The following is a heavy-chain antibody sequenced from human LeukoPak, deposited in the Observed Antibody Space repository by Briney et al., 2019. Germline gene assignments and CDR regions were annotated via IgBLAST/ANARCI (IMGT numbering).Heavy chain of an antibody. Sequence: PSETLSLTCAVYGGSFSGYYWSWIRQPPGKGLEWIGYIYYSGSTNYNPSLKSRVTISVDTSKNQFSLKLSSVTAADTAVYYCAGGEAMVTLDYWGQGTLVTVSS. V-gene: IGHV4-59*01. CDR2: IYYSGST. D-gene: IGHD5-18*01. J-gene: IGHJ4*02. CDR1: GGSFSGYY. CDR3: AGGEAMVTLDY.